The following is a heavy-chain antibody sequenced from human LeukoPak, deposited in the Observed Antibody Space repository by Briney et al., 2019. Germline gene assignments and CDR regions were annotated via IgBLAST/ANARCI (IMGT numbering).Heavy chain of an antibody. D-gene: IGHD3-3*01. J-gene: IGHJ4*02. Sequence: GGSLRLSCAASGFTFSSYWMSWVRQAPGKGLEWVANIKQDGSEKYYVDSVKGRFTISRNNAKNSLYLQMNSLRAEDTAVYYCAREQTYYDFWSGYYRYFDYWGQGTLVTVSS. V-gene: IGHV3-7*01. CDR3: AREQTYYDFWSGYYRYFDY. CDR1: GFTFSSYW. CDR2: IKQDGSEK.